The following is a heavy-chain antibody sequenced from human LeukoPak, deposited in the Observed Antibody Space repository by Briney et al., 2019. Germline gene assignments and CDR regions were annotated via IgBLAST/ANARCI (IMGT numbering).Heavy chain of an antibody. V-gene: IGHV1-2*06. D-gene: IGHD1-26*01. CDR2: INPNSGGT. CDR1: GYTFTGYY. CDR3: ARTYSGSSEWYFDY. Sequence: ASVKVSCKDSGYTFTGYYMHWVRQAPGQGLEWMGRINPNSGGTNYAQKFQGRVTMTRDTSISTAYMELSRLRSDDTAVYYCARTYSGSSEWYFDYWGQGTLVTVSS. J-gene: IGHJ4*02.